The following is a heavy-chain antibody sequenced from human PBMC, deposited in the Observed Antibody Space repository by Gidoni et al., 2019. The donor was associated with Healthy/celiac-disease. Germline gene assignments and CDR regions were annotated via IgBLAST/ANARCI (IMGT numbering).Heavy chain of an antibody. CDR2: ISGSGGST. J-gene: IGHJ6*02. D-gene: IGHD5-12*01. Sequence: EVQLLESGGGLVQPGGSLRLSCAASGFTFSSYAMSWVRQAPGKGLEWVSAISGSGGSTYYADSVKGRFTISRDNSKNTLYLQMNSPRAEDTAVYYCANSGYDTYYYYYGMDVWGQGTTVTVSS. CDR3: ANSGYDTYYYYYGMDV. V-gene: IGHV3-23*01. CDR1: GFTFSSYA.